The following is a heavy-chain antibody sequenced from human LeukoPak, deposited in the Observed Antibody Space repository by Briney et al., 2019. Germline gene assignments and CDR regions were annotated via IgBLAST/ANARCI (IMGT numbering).Heavy chain of an antibody. Sequence: ASVKVSCKASGYTFTGYYMHWVRQAPGQGLEWMGRINPNSGGTNYAQKFQGRVTMTRDTSISTAYRELSRLRSDDTAVYYCARGGSSWYVEYFDYWGQGTLVTVSS. CDR1: GYTFTGYY. J-gene: IGHJ4*02. V-gene: IGHV1-2*06. CDR3: ARGGSSWYVEYFDY. CDR2: INPNSGGT. D-gene: IGHD6-13*01.